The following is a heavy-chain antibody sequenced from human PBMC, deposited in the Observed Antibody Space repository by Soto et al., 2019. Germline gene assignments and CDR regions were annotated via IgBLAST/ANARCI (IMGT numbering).Heavy chain of an antibody. CDR2: ISAYNDHT. CDR3: ARGTYCAY. Sequence: QVQLVQSGTEVKKPGASVKVSCKASGYIMTTYGVSWVRQAPGQGLEWVGWISAYNDHTNYAQKFQGRVTMTTDTSTSTAYMEPRSLRCDDTAAYYCARGTYCAYWGQGSLVTVSS. J-gene: IGHJ4*02. D-gene: IGHD1-1*01. CDR1: GYIMTTYG. V-gene: IGHV1-18*01.